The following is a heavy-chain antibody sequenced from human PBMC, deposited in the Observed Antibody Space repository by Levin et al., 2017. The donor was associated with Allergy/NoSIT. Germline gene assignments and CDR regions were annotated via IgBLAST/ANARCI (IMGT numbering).Heavy chain of an antibody. CDR2: IYYSGST. CDR1: GGSISSGDYY. V-gene: IGHV4-30-4*01. D-gene: IGHD5-18*01. J-gene: IGHJ4*02. CDR3: ARGRYSYGLEPHASDY. Sequence: SETLSLTCTVSGGSISSGDYYWSWIRQPPGTGLEWIGYIYYSGSTYYNPSLKSRVTISVDTSKNQFSLKLSSVTAADTAVYYCARGRYSYGLEPHASDYWGQGTLVTVSS.